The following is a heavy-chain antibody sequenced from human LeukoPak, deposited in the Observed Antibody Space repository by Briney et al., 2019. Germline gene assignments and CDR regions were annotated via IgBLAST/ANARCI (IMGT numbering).Heavy chain of an antibody. D-gene: IGHD4-23*01. V-gene: IGHV3-30*18. Sequence: GGSLRLSCAASGFTFSSYGMHWVRQAPGKGLEWVAVISYDGSNKYYADSVKSRFTISRDNSKNTLYLQMNSLRAEDTAVYYCAKLSYGGNSVDYWGQGTLVTVSS. CDR1: GFTFSSYG. CDR2: ISYDGSNK. CDR3: AKLSYGGNSVDY. J-gene: IGHJ4*02.